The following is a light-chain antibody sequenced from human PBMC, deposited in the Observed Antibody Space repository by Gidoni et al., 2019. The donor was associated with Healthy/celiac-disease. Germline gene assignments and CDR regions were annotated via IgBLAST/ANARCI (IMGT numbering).Light chain of an antibody. J-gene: IGKJ4*01. CDR2: GAS. CDR3: QQYGSSPLT. V-gene: IGKV3-20*01. Sequence: VLTQSPGTLCLSPRERATLPCRASQSVSSSYLAWYQQKPGQAPRLLIYGASSRATGIPDRFSGSGSGTDFTLTISRLEPEDFAVYYCQQYGSSPLTFGGGTKVEIK. CDR1: QSVSSSY.